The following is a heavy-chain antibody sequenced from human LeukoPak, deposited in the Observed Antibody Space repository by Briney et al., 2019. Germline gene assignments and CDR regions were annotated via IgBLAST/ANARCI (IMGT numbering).Heavy chain of an antibody. D-gene: IGHD4-17*01. CDR2: VSYDGTNE. CDR3: ARAGRADGDYHYFDY. V-gene: IGHV3-30-3*01. J-gene: IGHJ4*02. CDR1: GVIFNNFA. Sequence: GGSLRLSCAASGVIFNNFAFHWVRQAPGKGLEWVAAVSYDGTNEYCAESVRGRLTISRDNSKNTLYLQMNSLRDVGTAIYFCARAGRADGDYHYFDYWGQGTLVTVSS.